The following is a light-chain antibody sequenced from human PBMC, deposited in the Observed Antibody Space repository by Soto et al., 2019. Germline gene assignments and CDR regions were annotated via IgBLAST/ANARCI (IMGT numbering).Light chain of an antibody. V-gene: IGKV1-5*01. Sequence: DIQMTQSPSTLSASVGDRITITCRASQSVSRRLAWYQQKPGKAPKLLIYDASSLESGVTSRFSGRGSGTEFTLTISSLQPDDCATYYCHKYNSYSLHTFGQGTKLEIK. CDR2: DAS. CDR3: HKYNSYSLHT. CDR1: QSVSRR. J-gene: IGKJ2*01.